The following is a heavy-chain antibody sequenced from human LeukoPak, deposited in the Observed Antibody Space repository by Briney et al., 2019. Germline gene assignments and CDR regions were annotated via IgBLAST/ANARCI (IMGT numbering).Heavy chain of an antibody. Sequence: GGSLRLSCAASGFTFSTFSMNWVRQAPGKGLEWVSSISGRSNYIFYADSVKGRFTISRDNAKNSLYLQMNSLRAEDTAVYYCASRGYSYGGGFDYWGQGTLVTVSS. D-gene: IGHD5-18*01. V-gene: IGHV3-21*01. CDR3: ASRGYSYGGGFDY. CDR2: ISGRSNYI. J-gene: IGHJ4*02. CDR1: GFTFSTFS.